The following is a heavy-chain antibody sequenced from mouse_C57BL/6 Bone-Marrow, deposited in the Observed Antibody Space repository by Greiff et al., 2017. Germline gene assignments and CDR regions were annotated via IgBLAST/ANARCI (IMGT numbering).Heavy chain of an antibody. J-gene: IGHJ2*01. Sequence: DVHLVESGGGLVQPGGSRKLSCAASGFTFSSFGMHWVRQAPEKGLEWVAYISSGSSTIYYADTVKGRFTISRDNPKNTLFLQMTSLRSEDTAMYYCARGYGSGCYFDYWGQGTTLTVSS. CDR1: GFTFSSFG. CDR3: ARGYGSGCYFDY. V-gene: IGHV5-17*02. D-gene: IGHD1-1*01. CDR2: ISSGSSTI.